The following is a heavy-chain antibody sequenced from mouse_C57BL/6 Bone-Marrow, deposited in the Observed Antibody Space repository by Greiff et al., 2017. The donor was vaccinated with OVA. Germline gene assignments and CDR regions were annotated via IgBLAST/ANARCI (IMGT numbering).Heavy chain of an antibody. J-gene: IGHJ2*01. CDR2: IYPGSGST. CDR1: GYTFTSYW. Sequence: QVQLQQPGAELVKPGASVKMSCKASGYTFTSYWITWVKQRPGQGLEWIGDIYPGSGSTNYNEKFKSKATLTVDTSSSTAYMQLSSLTSEDSAVYYCARRRGSLDSSNYVDYWGQGTTLTVSS. V-gene: IGHV1-55*01. CDR3: ARRRGSLDSSNYVDY. D-gene: IGHD3-2*02.